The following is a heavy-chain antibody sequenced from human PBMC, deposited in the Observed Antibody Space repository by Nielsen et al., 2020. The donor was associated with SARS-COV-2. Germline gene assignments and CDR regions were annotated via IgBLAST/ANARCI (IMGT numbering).Heavy chain of an antibody. CDR3: ARRFCASATCYHFDS. J-gene: IGHJ4*02. V-gene: IGHV3-23*01. D-gene: IGHD3-3*01. CDR2: IFASGAGT. Sequence: GESLKISCAASGLSFNNYAMTWVRQAPGKGLEWVSAIFASGAGTYYADSVKGRFTISRNNSNNTVSLQMNSLRADDTAVYYCARRFCASATCYHFDSWGQGTLVSVSS. CDR1: GLSFNNYA.